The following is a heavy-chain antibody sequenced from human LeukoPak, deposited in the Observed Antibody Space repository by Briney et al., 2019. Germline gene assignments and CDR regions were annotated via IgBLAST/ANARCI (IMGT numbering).Heavy chain of an antibody. CDR2: INPNSGGT. J-gene: IGHJ4*02. Sequence: ASVKVSCKASGYTFTGYYIHWVRQAPGQGLEWMGWINPNSGGTNYAQKFQGRVTMTRDTSISTAYMELSRLRSDDTAVYYCARDRGIAVAGYGYWGQGTLVTVSS. CDR1: GYTFTGYY. V-gene: IGHV1-2*02. CDR3: ARDRGIAVAGYGY. D-gene: IGHD6-19*01.